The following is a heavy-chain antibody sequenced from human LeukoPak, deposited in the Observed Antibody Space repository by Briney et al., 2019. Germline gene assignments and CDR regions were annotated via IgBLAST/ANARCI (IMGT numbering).Heavy chain of an antibody. J-gene: IGHJ3*02. Sequence: SETLSLTCTVSGGSITSGDYHWSWLRQYPGQGLEWIGYIYHSGSTYYNPSLKSRLTISVDTSKNQFSLKLSSLTAADTAVYYCAREARGMATNAHDAFDIWGQGTMVTVSS. CDR1: GGSITSGDYH. V-gene: IGHV4-31*03. CDR2: IYHSGST. D-gene: IGHD5-24*01. CDR3: AREARGMATNAHDAFDI.